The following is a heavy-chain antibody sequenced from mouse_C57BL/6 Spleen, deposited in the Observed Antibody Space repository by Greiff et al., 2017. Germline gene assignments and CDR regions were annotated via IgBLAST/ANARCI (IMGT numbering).Heavy chain of an antibody. D-gene: IGHD1-1*01. CDR1: GFTFSSYT. Sequence: EVHLVESGGGLVKPGGSLKLSCAASGFTFSSYTMSWVRQTPEKRLEWVATISGGGGNTYYPDSVKGRFTISRDNAKNTLYLQMSSLRSEDTALYYCARPNDYYGSAPFAYWGQGTLVTVSA. CDR2: ISGGGGNT. J-gene: IGHJ3*01. V-gene: IGHV5-9*01. CDR3: ARPNDYYGSAPFAY.